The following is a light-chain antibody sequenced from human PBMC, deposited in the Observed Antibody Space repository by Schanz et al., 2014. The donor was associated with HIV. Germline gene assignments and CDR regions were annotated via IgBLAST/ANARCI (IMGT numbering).Light chain of an antibody. CDR2: DVS. Sequence: QSALTQPASVSGSPGQSITVSCTGTSSDIGSYNYVSWYQQHPGKAPKLMIYDVSNRPSGVSNRFSGSKSGTSASLAITGLRAEDEADYYCASYAGSNNLVFGGGTKLTVL. J-gene: IGLJ2*01. V-gene: IGLV2-14*01. CDR3: ASYAGSNNLV. CDR1: SSDIGSYNY.